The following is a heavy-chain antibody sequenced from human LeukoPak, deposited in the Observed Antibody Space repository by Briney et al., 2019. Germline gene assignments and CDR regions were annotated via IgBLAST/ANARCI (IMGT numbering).Heavy chain of an antibody. Sequence: SVKVSCKASGGTFSSYAISWVRQAPGQGLEWMGGIIPTFGTANYAQKFQGRVTITADESTSTAYMELSSLRSEDTAVYYCARGGHIVVVTATRGAAFDYWGQGTLVTVSS. D-gene: IGHD2-21*02. V-gene: IGHV1-69*01. J-gene: IGHJ4*02. CDR3: ARGGHIVVVTATRGAAFDY. CDR1: GGTFSSYA. CDR2: IIPTFGTA.